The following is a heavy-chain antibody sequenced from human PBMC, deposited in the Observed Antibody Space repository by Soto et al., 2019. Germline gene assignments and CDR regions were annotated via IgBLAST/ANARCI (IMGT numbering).Heavy chain of an antibody. D-gene: IGHD3-10*01. CDR2: IYHSGST. J-gene: IGHJ4*02. CDR1: GGSISSGGYS. Sequence: PSETLSLTCAVSGGSISSGGYSWSWIRQPPGKGLEWIGYIYHSGSTYYNPSLKGRVTISVERSKNQFSLKLSSVTAADTAVYYCARGLGGRTYYYGSGSYWVFDYWGQGTLVTVSS. V-gene: IGHV4-30-2*01. CDR3: ARGLGGRTYYYGSGSYWVFDY.